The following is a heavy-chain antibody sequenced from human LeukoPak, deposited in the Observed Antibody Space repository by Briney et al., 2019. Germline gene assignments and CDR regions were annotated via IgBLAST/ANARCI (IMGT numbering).Heavy chain of an antibody. CDR1: GFTFSSYW. V-gene: IGHV3-7*03. D-gene: IGHD6-19*01. J-gene: IGHJ4*02. Sequence: GGSLRLSCAASGFTFSSYWMSWVRQAPGKGLEWVANIKQDGSEKYYVDSVKGRFTISRDNSKNMVYLQMNSLSTEDTAVYYCAKTTTGYSSGRYPGWPVDYWGQGTLVTVSS. CDR3: AKTTTGYSSGRYPGWPVDY. CDR2: IKQDGSEK.